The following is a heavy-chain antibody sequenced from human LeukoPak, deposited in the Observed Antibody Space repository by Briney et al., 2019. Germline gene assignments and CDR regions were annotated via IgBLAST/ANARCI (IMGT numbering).Heavy chain of an antibody. J-gene: IGHJ4*02. CDR2: IYYSGST. CDR1: GGSISSYY. CDR3: ARGHYDILTGYSNRAFDY. Sequence: SETLSLTCTVSGGSISSYYWSWIRQPPGKGLEWIGYIYYSGSTNYNPSLKSRVTISVDTSKNQFSLKLSSVTAADTAVYYCARGHYDILTGYSNRAFDYWGQGTLVTVSS. D-gene: IGHD3-9*01. V-gene: IGHV4-59*08.